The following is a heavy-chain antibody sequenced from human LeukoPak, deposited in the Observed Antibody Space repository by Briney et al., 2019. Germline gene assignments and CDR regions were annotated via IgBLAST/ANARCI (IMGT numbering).Heavy chain of an antibody. CDR3: ASNYGSGSYYYFDY. CDR1: GGSFSGYY. J-gene: IGHJ4*02. V-gene: IGHV4-34*01. CDR2: INHSRST. Sequence: SETLSFTCAVYGGSFSGYYWSWIRQPPGKGLEWIGEINHSRSTNYNPSLKSRVTISVDTSKNQFSLKLSSVTAADTAVYYCASNYGSGSYYYFDYWGQGTLVTVSS. D-gene: IGHD3-10*01.